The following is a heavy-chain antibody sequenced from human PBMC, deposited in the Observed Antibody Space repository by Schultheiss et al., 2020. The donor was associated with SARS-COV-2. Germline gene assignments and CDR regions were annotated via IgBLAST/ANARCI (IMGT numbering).Heavy chain of an antibody. J-gene: IGHJ4*02. CDR2: INPNSGGT. Sequence: GESLKISCRTSGYTFTRNGINWVRQAPGQGLEWMGWINPNSGGTNYAQKFQGRVTMTRDTSISTAYMELSRLRSDDTAVYYCARVLSSSWHFDYWGQGTLVTVSS. CDR3: ARVLSSSWHFDY. D-gene: IGHD6-13*01. V-gene: IGHV1-2*02. CDR1: GYTFTRNG.